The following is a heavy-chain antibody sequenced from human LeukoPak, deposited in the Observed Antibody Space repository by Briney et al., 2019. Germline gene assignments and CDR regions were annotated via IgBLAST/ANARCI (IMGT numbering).Heavy chain of an antibody. CDR2: IKGDGSDK. V-gene: IGHV3-7*01. J-gene: IGHJ4*02. CDR1: GFSFSVYW. D-gene: IGHD1-26*01. CDR3: ARVAWGEHSAMGY. Sequence: PGGSLRLSCAASGFSFSVYWMTWVRQAPGKGLEWVANIKGDGSDKYYVDSVKGRFTISRDNAKNSVYLQINSLRGDDTAVYYCARVAWGEHSAMGYWGQGTLVTVSS.